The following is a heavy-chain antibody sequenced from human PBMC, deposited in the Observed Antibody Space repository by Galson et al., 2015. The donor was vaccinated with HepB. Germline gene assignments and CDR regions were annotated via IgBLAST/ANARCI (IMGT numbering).Heavy chain of an antibody. J-gene: IGHJ4*02. Sequence: SLRLSCAVSGFTFDDYAMSWFRQAPGKGLEWVGFIRAKASGGTRQYAASVKGRFTISRDDSKSIAYLQMNSLKTEDTAMYYCTRGPGEPWLVPSYYFDYWGQGTLVTVSS. V-gene: IGHV3-49*03. CDR2: IRAKASGGTR. D-gene: IGHD6-19*01. CDR3: TRGPGEPWLVPSYYFDY. CDR1: GFTFDDYA.